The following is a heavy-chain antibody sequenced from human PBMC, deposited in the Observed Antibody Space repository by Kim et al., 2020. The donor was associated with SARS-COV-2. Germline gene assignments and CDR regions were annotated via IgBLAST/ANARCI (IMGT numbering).Heavy chain of an antibody. J-gene: IGHJ4*02. V-gene: IGHV3-48*03. Sequence: GGSLRLSCAASGFTFSSYEMNWVRQAPGKGLEWVSYISSSGSTIYYADSVKGRFTISRDNAKNSLYLQMNSLRAEDTAVYYCARTYYYDSSGYYYWGQGTLVTVSS. CDR2: ISSSGSTI. CDR3: ARTYYYDSSGYYY. D-gene: IGHD3-22*01. CDR1: GFTFSSYE.